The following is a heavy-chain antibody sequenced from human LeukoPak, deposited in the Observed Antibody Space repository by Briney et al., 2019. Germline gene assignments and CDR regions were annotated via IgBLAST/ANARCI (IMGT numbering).Heavy chain of an antibody. J-gene: IGHJ3*02. D-gene: IGHD6-19*01. CDR1: GGSISSSSYY. CDR2: IYYSGST. V-gene: IGHV4-39*07. CDR3: ARKGSSGWYSPFDI. Sequence: SSETLSLTCTVSGGSISSSSYYWGWIRQPPGKGLGWIGSIYYSGSTYYNPSLKSRVTISVDTSKNQFSLKLSSVTAADTAVYYCARKGSSGWYSPFDIWGQGTMVTVPS.